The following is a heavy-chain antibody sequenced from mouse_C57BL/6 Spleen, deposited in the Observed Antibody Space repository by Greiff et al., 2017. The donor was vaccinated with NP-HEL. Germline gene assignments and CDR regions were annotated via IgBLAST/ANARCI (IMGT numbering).Heavy chain of an antibody. J-gene: IGHJ3*01. V-gene: IGHV1-80*01. D-gene: IGHD3-2*02. CDR3: AREDSSAWFAY. Sequence: VQLQQSGAELVKPGASVKISCKASGYAFSSYWMNWVKQRPGKGLEWIGQIYPGDGDTNYNGKFTGKATLTADKSSSTAYMQLRSLTSEDSAVYFCAREDSSAWFAYWGRGTRVTVSA. CDR1: GYAFSSYW. CDR2: IYPGDGDT.